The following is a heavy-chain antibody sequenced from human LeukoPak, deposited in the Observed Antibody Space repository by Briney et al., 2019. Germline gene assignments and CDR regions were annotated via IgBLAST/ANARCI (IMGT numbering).Heavy chain of an antibody. J-gene: IGHJ4*02. CDR1: GFTFHSYA. V-gene: IGHV3-23*01. CDR2: ISGSGVST. D-gene: IGHD2-15*01. Sequence: GGSLRLSCAASGFTFHSYAMSWVRQAPGKGLEWASAISGSGVSTYYADSVKGRFTISRDNSKDTLYLQMNSLRAEDTAVYYCALNPGGTVDYWGQGTLVTVSS. CDR3: ALNPGGTVDY.